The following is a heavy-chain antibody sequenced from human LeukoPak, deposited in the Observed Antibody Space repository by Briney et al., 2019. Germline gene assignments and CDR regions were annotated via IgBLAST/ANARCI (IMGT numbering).Heavy chain of an antibody. V-gene: IGHV3-48*02. CDR2: ISSSSSTI. CDR1: GFTFSTYG. CDR3: ARDSKPDIVVVVAAYGMDV. Sequence: PGGSLRLSCAASGFTFSTYGMHWVRQAPGKGLEWVSYISSSSSTIYYADSVKGRFTISRDNAKNSLYLQMNSLRDEDTAVYYCARDSKPDIVVVVAAYGMDVWGQGTTVTVSS. D-gene: IGHD2-15*01. J-gene: IGHJ6*02.